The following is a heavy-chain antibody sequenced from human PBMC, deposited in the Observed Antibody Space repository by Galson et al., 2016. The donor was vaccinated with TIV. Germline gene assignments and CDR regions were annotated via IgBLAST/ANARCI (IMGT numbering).Heavy chain of an antibody. Sequence: CAISGDSVSSNRAAWNWIRQSPLRGLEWLGKTYYRSEWYTEYAESVKSRISINPDTSNNQVSLQLNFVTPEDTALYFCARDRGVMDTGFDIWVQGALVTVSS. CDR3: ARDRGVMDTGFDI. J-gene: IGHJ4*02. CDR1: GDSVSSNRAA. V-gene: IGHV6-1*01. D-gene: IGHD5-18*01. CDR2: TYYRSEWYT.